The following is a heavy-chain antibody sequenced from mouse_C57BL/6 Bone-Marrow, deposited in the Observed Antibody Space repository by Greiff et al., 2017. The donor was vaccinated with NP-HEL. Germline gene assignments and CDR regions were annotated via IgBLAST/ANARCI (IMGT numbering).Heavy chain of an antibody. D-gene: IGHD2-10*02. Sequence: EVQGVESGGGLVQPKGSLKLSCAASGFTFNTYAMHWVRQAPGKGLEWVARIRSKSSNYATYYADSVKDRFTISRDDSQSMLYLQMNNLKTEDTAMYYCVSGRYGLWYFDVWGTGTTVTVSS. J-gene: IGHJ1*03. CDR1: GFTFNTYA. V-gene: IGHV10-3*01. CDR3: VSGRYGLWYFDV. CDR2: IRSKSSNYAT.